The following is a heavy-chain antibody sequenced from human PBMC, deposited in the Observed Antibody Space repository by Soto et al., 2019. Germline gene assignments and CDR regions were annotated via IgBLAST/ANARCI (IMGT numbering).Heavy chain of an antibody. J-gene: IGHJ4*02. D-gene: IGHD2-21*01. CDR1: GGSFSGYY. CDR2: INHSGST. V-gene: IGHV4-34*01. Sequence: SETLSLTCAVCGGSFSGYYWSWIRQPPGEGLEWIGEINHSGSTNYNPSLKSRVTISVDTSKNQFSLKLSSVTAADTAVYYCARVRYFYYFDYWGQGTLVTVSS. CDR3: ARVRYFYYFDY.